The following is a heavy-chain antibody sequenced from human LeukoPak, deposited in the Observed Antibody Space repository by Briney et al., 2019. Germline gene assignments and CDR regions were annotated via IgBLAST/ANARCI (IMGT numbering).Heavy chain of an antibody. V-gene: IGHV3-7*01. D-gene: IGHD5-24*01. Sequence: PGGSLRLSCAASGFTFTTYWMTWVRQAPGKGLEWVANIKQDGSEKYYVDSAKGRFTISRDNAKNSLYLQMNSLRAEDTAVYYCARDPSGTVEMATIDAFDIWGQGTMVTVSS. CDR2: IKQDGSEK. CDR3: ARDPSGTVEMATIDAFDI. J-gene: IGHJ3*02. CDR1: GFTFTTYW.